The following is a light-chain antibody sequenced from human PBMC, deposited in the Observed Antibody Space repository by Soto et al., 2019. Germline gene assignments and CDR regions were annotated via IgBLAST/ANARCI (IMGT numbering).Light chain of an antibody. CDR3: QQYGSPPWA. CDR2: AAS. J-gene: IGKJ1*01. CDR1: QSVGSNF. V-gene: IGKV3-20*01. Sequence: IVLTQSPGTLSLSPGERATLSCRASQSVGSNFLARYQQKRGQAPRILIYAASNRASGIPDRFRGSGSGSDFTLTISRLEPEEFAVYYCQQYGSPPWAFGQGPRVEI.